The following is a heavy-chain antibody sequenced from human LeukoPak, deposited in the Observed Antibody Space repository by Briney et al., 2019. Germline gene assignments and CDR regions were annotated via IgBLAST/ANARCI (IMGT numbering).Heavy chain of an antibody. CDR2: IYGGGGT. D-gene: IGHD4-11*01. J-gene: IGHJ4*02. Sequence: QAGGSLRFSCEAPGFSVSSNYMPGVGQAPGKGLEWVSVIYGGGGTDYADSVKGRLTISRDTSTNTVYLQMNSLRAEDTAVYYCARSRLGYSNFDFWGQGALVTVSS. CDR1: GFSVSSNY. CDR3: ARSRLGYSNFDF. V-gene: IGHV3-53*01.